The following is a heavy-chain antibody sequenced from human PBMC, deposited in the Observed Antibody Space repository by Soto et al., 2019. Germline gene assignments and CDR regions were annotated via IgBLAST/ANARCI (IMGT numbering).Heavy chain of an antibody. CDR1: GGSISSGDYY. V-gene: IGHV4-30-4*01. Sequence: PSETLSLTCTVSGGSISSGDYYWSWIRQPPGKGLEWIGYIYYSGSTYYNPSLKSRVTISVDTSKNQFSLKLSSVTAADTAVYYCARVALAAQNNWFDPWGQGTLVTVS. CDR3: ARVALAAQNNWFDP. J-gene: IGHJ5*02. D-gene: IGHD2-15*01. CDR2: IYYSGST.